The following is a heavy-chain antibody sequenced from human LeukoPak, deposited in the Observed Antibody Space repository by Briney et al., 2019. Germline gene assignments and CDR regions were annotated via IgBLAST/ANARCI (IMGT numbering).Heavy chain of an antibody. CDR1: GYTFTGSH. D-gene: IGHD2-2*01. Sequence: AASVKVSCKTSGYTFTGSHLHWVRQVPGQGLEWMGWTNPSTGGTKSAQQFEGRVTMTRDTSNTTGYLELRSLRLDDTATYYCARGGAFCSITTCHEFDHWGQGTLVIVSS. V-gene: IGHV1-2*02. CDR3: ARGGAFCSITTCHEFDH. CDR2: TNPSTGGT. J-gene: IGHJ4*02.